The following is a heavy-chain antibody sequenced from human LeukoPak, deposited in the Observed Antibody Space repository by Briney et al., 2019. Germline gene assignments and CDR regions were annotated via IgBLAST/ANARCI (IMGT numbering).Heavy chain of an antibody. CDR3: ARAPDNYGIDDY. V-gene: IGHV1-46*04. J-gene: IGHJ4*02. Sequence: ASVKVSCKASGYTFSSYYMHWVRQAPGQGLEWVGIINPSVGSTSYAPKLQGRVTMTRDTSTSTVYMELSSLRFEDTAVCYCARAPDNYGIDDYWGQGTLVTVSS. CDR1: GYTFSSYY. CDR2: INPSVGST. D-gene: IGHD5-18*01.